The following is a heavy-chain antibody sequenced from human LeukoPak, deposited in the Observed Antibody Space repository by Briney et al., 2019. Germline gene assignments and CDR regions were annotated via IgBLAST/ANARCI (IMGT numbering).Heavy chain of an antibody. V-gene: IGHV3-23*01. J-gene: IGHJ4*02. CDR2: ISGSGGST. CDR3: AKERGYSSGWPDY. D-gene: IGHD6-19*01. CDR1: GFTFSSYA. Sequence: GGSLRLSCAASGFTFSSYAMSWVRQAPGKGLEWVSGISGSGGSTYYAGSVKGRFTISRDNSKNTLYLQMNSLRAEDTAVYYCAKERGYSSGWPDYWGQGTLVTISS.